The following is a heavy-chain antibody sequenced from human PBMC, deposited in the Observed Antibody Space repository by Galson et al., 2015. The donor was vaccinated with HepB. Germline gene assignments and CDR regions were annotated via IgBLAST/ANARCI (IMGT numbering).Heavy chain of an antibody. V-gene: IGHV3-13*01. CDR1: GFTPSSYD. J-gene: IGHJ5*02. D-gene: IGHD2-2*01. CDR2: LGIAGDT. Sequence: SLRLSCAASGFTPSSYDMHWVRQGPRKGLEWISCLGIAGDTYYPGSVQGRFTIFRQSAKNSLYLQMNSLRAEDTAVYYCARAVPGQTWFDPWGQGTLVTVSS. CDR3: ARAVPGQTWFDP.